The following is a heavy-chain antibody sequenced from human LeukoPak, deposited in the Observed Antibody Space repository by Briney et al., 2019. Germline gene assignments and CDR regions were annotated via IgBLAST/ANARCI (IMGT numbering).Heavy chain of an antibody. D-gene: IGHD5-12*01. CDR2: ISWNSGSI. CDR3: AKGGGYDYYYYGMDV. V-gene: IGHV3-9*01. Sequence: GGSLRLSCAASGFTFDDYAMHWVRQAPGKGLEWVSGISWNSGSIGYADSVKGRFTISRDNSKNTLYLQMNSLRAEDTAVYYCAKGGGYDYYYYGMDVWGQGTTVTVSS. CDR1: GFTFDDYA. J-gene: IGHJ6*02.